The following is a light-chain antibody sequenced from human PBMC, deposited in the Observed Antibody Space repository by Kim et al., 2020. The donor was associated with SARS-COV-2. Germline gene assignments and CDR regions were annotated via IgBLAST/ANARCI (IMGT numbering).Light chain of an antibody. CDR1: QSNSTS. CDR3: QQRNNWPPKVT. J-gene: IGKJ4*01. Sequence: PGAGATLSCRARQSNSTSLAWYQQRPGHPPRLLIYEASIRATGVPARFSGSGSGTDFTLTISGLEPEDFAVYYCQQRNNWPPKVTFGGGTKVDIK. CDR2: EAS. V-gene: IGKV3-11*01.